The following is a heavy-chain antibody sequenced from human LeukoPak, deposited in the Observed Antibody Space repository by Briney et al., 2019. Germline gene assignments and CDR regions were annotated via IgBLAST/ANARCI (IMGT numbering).Heavy chain of an antibody. Sequence: PGRSLRLSCAASGVTFDDYAMHWVRQAPGKGLEWVSGISWNSGSIGYADSVKGRFTISRDNAKNSLYLQMNSLRAEDTAVYYCARVGVYDRSGYYPYYYYYYMDVWGKGTTVTVSS. CDR2: ISWNSGSI. J-gene: IGHJ6*03. V-gene: IGHV3-9*01. D-gene: IGHD3-22*01. CDR3: ARVGVYDRSGYYPYYYYYYMDV. CDR1: GVTFDDYA.